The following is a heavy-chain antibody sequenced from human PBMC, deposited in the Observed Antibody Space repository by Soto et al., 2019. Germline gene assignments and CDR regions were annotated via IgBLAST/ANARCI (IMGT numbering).Heavy chain of an antibody. CDR2: INHSGST. CDR3: ARGAYCSSTSCYYYYYGMDV. J-gene: IGHJ6*02. V-gene: IGHV4-34*01. D-gene: IGHD2-2*01. Sequence: GKGLEWIGEINHSGSTNYNPSLKSRVTISVDTSKNQFSLKLSSVTAADTAVYYCARGAYCSSTSCYYYYYGMDVSGQGTTVTGYS.